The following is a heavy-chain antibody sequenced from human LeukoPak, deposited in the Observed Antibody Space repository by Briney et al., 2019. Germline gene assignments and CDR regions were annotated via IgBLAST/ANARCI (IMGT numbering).Heavy chain of an antibody. J-gene: IGHJ4*02. CDR2: ISYTGTT. D-gene: IGHD3-16*01. CDR3: ARDGGMSGSH. V-gene: IGHV4-59*01. CDR1: GDSISGYH. Sequence: SETLSLTCTVSGDSISGYHCSWIRQSPGKGLEWIGYISYTGTTTYNSSLKNRVTISADTSKNQFSLKVTSITAADTAVYYCARDGGMSGSHWGRGILVTVSS.